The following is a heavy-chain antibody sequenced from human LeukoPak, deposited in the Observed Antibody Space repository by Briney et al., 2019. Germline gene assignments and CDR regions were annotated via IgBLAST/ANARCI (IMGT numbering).Heavy chain of an antibody. CDR1: GYSFTSYG. Sequence: ASVKVSCKTSGYSFTSYGLSWVRQAPGQGLEWMGWISPYNGNTNYAQKLQDRVSMTTDSSTSTAYMELRSLTSDDTAVYYCARGTAFDIWGQGTLVTAS. J-gene: IGHJ3*02. CDR2: ISPYNGNT. CDR3: ARGTAFDI. V-gene: IGHV1-18*01.